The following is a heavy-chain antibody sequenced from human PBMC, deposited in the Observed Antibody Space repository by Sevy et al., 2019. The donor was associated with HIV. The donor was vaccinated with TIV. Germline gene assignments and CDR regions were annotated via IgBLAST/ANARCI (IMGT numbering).Heavy chain of an antibody. CDR1: GFTFSGSA. CDR3: TRPVGIRFLEWLSN. D-gene: IGHD3-3*01. CDR2: IRSKANSYAT. J-gene: IGHJ4*02. Sequence: GGSLRLSCAASGFTFSGSAMHWVRQASGKGLEWVGRIRSKANSYATAYAASVKGRFTISRDDSKNTAYLQMNSLKTEDTAGYYCTRPVGIRFLEWLSNWGQGTLVTVSS. V-gene: IGHV3-73*01.